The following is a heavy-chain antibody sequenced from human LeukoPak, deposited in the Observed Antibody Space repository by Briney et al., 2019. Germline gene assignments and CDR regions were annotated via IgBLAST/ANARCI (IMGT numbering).Heavy chain of an antibody. V-gene: IGHV4-39*07. J-gene: IGHJ5*02. Sequence: SETLSLTCTVSGGSISSSSYYWGWIRQPPGKGLEWIGSIYYSGSTYYNPSLKSRVTISVDTSKNQFSLKLSSVTAADTAVYYCARDFGEIDPNWFDPWGQGTLVTVSS. CDR1: GGSISSSSYY. CDR3: ARDFGEIDPNWFDP. D-gene: IGHD2/OR15-2a*01. CDR2: IYYSGST.